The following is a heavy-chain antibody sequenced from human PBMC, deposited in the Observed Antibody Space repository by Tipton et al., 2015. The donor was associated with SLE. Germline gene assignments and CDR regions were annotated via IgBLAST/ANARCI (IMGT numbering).Heavy chain of an antibody. D-gene: IGHD4-17*01. J-gene: IGHJ6*02. Sequence: TLSLTCTVSGGSISSYYWSWIRQPPGKGLEWIGYIYYSGSTNYNPSLKSRVTISVDTSKNQFSLKLSSVTAADMAVYYCARQLATVTDAGGMDVWGQGTTVTVSS. V-gene: IGHV4-59*08. CDR1: GGSISSYY. CDR3: ARQLATVTDAGGMDV. CDR2: IYYSGST.